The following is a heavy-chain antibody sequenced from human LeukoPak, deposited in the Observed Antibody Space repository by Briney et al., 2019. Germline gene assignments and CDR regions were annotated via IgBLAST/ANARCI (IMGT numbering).Heavy chain of an antibody. CDR1: GFTFSSYG. CDR2: ISYDGSNK. D-gene: IGHD6-13*01. J-gene: IGHJ4*02. V-gene: IGHV3-30*03. Sequence: GGSLRLSCAASGFTFSSYGMHWVRQAPGKGLEWVAVISYDGSNKYYADSAKGRFTISRDNSKNTLYLQMNSLRAEDTAVYYCASSLPRYSSSWYLFNYWGQGTLVTVSS. CDR3: ASSLPRYSSSWYLFNY.